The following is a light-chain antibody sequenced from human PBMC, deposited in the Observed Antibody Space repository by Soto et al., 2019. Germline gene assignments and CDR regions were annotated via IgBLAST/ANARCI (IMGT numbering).Light chain of an antibody. Sequence: QSALTQPASVSGSPGQSITISCTGTSSDVCRYNYVSWFQHYPGKAPKLMIYEVINRPSGVSNRFSGSKSGNTASLTISGLQAEDEADYYCSSFTTSSTWVFGGGTKLTVL. J-gene: IGLJ3*02. V-gene: IGLV2-14*01. CDR2: EVI. CDR3: SSFTTSSTWV. CDR1: SSDVCRYNY.